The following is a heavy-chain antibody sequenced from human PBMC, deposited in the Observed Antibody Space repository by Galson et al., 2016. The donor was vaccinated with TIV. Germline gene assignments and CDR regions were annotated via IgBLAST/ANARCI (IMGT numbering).Heavy chain of an antibody. CDR2: ISPYNGNT. CDR1: GYTFTSYG. D-gene: IGHD1-26*01. CDR3: ARGTEVGATAYWYFDL. V-gene: IGHV1-18*01. Sequence: QSGAEVKKPGASVKVSCEASGYTFTSYGISWVRQAPGQGLEWMGWISPYNGNTNYAQKFQGRDTMTTDTSTSTAYVELRSLRSDDTAVYYCARGTEVGATAYWYFDLWGRGTLVTVSS. J-gene: IGHJ2*01.